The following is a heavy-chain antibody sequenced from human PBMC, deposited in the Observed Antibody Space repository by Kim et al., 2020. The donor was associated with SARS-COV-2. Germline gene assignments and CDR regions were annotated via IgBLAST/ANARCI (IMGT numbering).Heavy chain of an antibody. D-gene: IGHD3-10*01. CDR1: GFTFSNHD. CDR3: ARGGVTMVRGVVGYYYNY. Sequence: GGSLRLSCAASGFTFSNHDMHWVRQTPGKGLEWVSTIGSAGDTFYPASVKGRFTVSRENAKNSLYLQLNSLRVGETAIYYCARGGVTMVRGVVGYYYNY. J-gene: IGHJ6*03. CDR2: IGSAGDT. V-gene: IGHV3-13*01.